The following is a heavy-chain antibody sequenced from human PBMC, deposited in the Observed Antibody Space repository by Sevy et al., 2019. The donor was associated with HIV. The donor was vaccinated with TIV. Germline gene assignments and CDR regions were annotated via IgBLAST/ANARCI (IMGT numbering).Heavy chain of an antibody. J-gene: IGHJ6*02. CDR2: SSSSSNYI. D-gene: IGHD3-10*01. CDR1: GFTFSIYS. V-gene: IGHV3-21*01. Sequence: GGSLRLSCAASGFTFSIYSMNWVRQAPGKGLEWVSSSSSSSNYIYYADSVKGRFTISRDKAKNSLDLQMNSLRAEDRVVYYCARDGGRITMVQGVLAYYDGMDVWGQGTTVTVSS. CDR3: ARDGGRITMVQGVLAYYDGMDV.